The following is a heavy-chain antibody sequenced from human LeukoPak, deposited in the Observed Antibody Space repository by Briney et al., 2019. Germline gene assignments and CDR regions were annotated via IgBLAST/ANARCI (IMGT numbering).Heavy chain of an antibody. CDR3: ARDNIPVAGTGLSWFDP. D-gene: IGHD6-13*01. V-gene: IGHV1-18*01. CDR1: GYTFTNYG. J-gene: IGHJ5*02. Sequence: ASVKVSCKASGYTFTNYGISWVRQAPGQGLEWMGWVNTYNGNTNYAQKLQGRVTMTTETSTTAAYMELRSLRSDDTAVYYCARDNIPVAGTGLSWFDPWGQGTLVTVSS. CDR2: VNTYNGNT.